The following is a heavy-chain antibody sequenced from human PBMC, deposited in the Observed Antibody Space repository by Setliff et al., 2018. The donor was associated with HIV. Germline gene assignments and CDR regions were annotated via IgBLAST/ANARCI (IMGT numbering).Heavy chain of an antibody. CDR1: GGLISSGSYY. Sequence: PSETLSLTCNVPGGLISSGSYYWSWVRQPAGKGLEWIGRAYISESSHYNPSLKSRVTISVDTSKSQFSLKLSSVTAADTAVYYCARGVPLLPPHYWGQGTLVTVSS. CDR2: AYISESS. D-gene: IGHD2-21*02. CDR3: ARGVPLLPPHY. J-gene: IGHJ4*02. V-gene: IGHV4-61*02.